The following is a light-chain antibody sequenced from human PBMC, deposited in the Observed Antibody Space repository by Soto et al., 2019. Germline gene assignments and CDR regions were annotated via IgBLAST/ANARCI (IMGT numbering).Light chain of an antibody. Sequence: EVGMTQSPATLSVSPGERVTLSCRASQYINTRLAWYQHRPGQAPSLLIYQTSIRAAGIPARFSASGSGTDFTLTISRLEPEDFAVYYCQQYGSSGTFGQGANVDI. V-gene: IGKV3-20*01. J-gene: IGKJ1*01. CDR3: QQYGSSGT. CDR2: QTS. CDR1: QYINTR.